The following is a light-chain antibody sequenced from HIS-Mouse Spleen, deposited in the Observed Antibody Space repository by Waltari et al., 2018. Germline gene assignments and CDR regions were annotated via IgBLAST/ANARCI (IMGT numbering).Light chain of an antibody. CDR1: QGISSY. V-gene: IGKV1-8*01. CDR2: AAS. CDR3: QQYYSYLPIT. Sequence: AIRMTQSPSSFSASTGDRVTITCRASQGISSYLDWYQQKPGKAPKLLIYAASTLQSGVPSRFSGSGSGTDFTLTISCLQSEDFATYYCQQYYSYLPITFGQGTRLEIK. J-gene: IGKJ5*01.